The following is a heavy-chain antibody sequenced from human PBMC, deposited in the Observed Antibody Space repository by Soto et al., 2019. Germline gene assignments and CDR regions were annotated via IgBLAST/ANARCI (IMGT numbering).Heavy chain of an antibody. CDR2: IYYSGST. D-gene: IGHD2-15*01. V-gene: IGHV4-39*01. J-gene: IGHJ4*02. CDR1: GGSISSSSYY. Sequence: QLQLQESGPGLVKPSETLSLTCTVSGGSISSSSYYWGWIRQPPGKGLEWIGSIYYSGSTYYNPSLKSRVTNSVATSKNQCSRKRSPVTAADTAVYYCAGYCSGGSCYSTRPDWGQGTLVTVSS. CDR3: AGYCSGGSCYSTRPD.